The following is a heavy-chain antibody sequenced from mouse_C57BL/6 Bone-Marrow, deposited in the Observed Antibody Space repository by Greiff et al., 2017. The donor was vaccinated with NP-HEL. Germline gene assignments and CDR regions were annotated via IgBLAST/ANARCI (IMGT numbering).Heavy chain of an antibody. CDR1: GFTFSDYG. CDR2: ISNLAYSI. Sequence: EVKLMESGGGLVQPGGSLKLSCAASGFTFSDYGMAWVRQAPRKGPEWVAFISNLAYSIYYADTVTGRFTISRENAKNTLYLEMSSLRSEDTAMYYCARPGSNYLWFAYWGQGTLVTVSA. CDR3: ARPGSNYLWFAY. J-gene: IGHJ3*01. D-gene: IGHD2-5*01. V-gene: IGHV5-15*01.